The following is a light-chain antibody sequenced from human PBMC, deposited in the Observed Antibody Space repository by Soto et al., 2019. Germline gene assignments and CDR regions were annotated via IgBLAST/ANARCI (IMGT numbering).Light chain of an antibody. CDR3: ATRDASLTAAF. CDR2: DND. V-gene: IGLV1-51*01. CDR1: NSNRKSF. Sequence: QSVLTQPPSVSAAPGQKVTISCSGSNSNRKSFDSWYQHAPGTAPKVLIYDNDKRPSGIPDRYSGSKSRMSTTLDITGVQTGDEADYYCATRDASLTAAFFGPGTKVTVL. J-gene: IGLJ1*01.